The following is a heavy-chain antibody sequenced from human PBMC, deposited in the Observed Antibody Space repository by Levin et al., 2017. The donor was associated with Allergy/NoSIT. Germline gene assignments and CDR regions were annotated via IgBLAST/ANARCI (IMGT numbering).Heavy chain of an antibody. J-gene: IGHJ6*02. CDR2: MNPNSGNT. D-gene: IGHD3-10*01. Sequence: ASVKVSCKASGYTFTSYDINWVRQATGQGLEWMGWMNPNSGNTGYAQKFQGRVTMTRNTSISTAYMELSSLRSEDTAVYYCARWGLLWFGELFHYYGMDVWGQGTTVTVSS. CDR1: GYTFTSYD. V-gene: IGHV1-8*01. CDR3: ARWGLLWFGELFHYYGMDV.